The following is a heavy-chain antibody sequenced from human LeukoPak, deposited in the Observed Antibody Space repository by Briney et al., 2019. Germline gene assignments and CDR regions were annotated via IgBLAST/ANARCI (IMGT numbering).Heavy chain of an antibody. Sequence: ASVKVSCKASGYTFTSYWIGWVRQMPGKGLEWMGIIYPGDSDTRYSPSFQGQVTISADKSISTAYLQWSSLKASDTAMYYCASPSASGSIDYWGQGTLVTVSS. CDR3: ASPSASGSIDY. J-gene: IGHJ4*02. CDR1: GYTFTSYW. V-gene: IGHV5-51*01. D-gene: IGHD3-3*01. CDR2: IYPGDSDT.